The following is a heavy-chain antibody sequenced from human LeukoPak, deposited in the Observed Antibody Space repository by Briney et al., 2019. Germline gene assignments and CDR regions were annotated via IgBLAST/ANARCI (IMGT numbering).Heavy chain of an antibody. CDR1: GLTFSSAW. CDR3: VRDRVGPDY. CDR2: IPDDATT. J-gene: IGHJ4*02. D-gene: IGHD1-26*01. Sequence: QPGGSLRLSCAASGLTFSSAWMHWVRQAPGTGLVWVSRIPDDATTTYADSVKGRFTISRDNSKNILYLQMNSLRAEDTAVYYCVRDRVGPDYWGQGTLVTVSS. V-gene: IGHV3-74*03.